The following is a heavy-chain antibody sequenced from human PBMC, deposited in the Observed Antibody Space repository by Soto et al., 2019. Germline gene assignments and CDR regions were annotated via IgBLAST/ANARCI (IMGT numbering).Heavy chain of an antibody. V-gene: IGHV3-33*01. CDR2: IYYDGSNK. CDR3: ARPYCSGGICYYYFDY. Sequence: QVQLVESGGGVVQPGRSLRLSCAVSAFTFSTYAMHWVRQPPGKGLEWVAVIYYDGSNKYYADSVKGRFTISRDNSKNTLYLQMNSLRAEDTAVYYCARPYCSGGICYYYFDYWGQGTLVTVSS. J-gene: IGHJ4*02. D-gene: IGHD2-15*01. CDR1: AFTFSTYA.